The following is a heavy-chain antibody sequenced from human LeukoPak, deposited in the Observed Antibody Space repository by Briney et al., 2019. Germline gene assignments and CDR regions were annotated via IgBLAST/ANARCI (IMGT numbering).Heavy chain of an antibody. D-gene: IGHD2-2*01. CDR2: IKQDESEK. Sequence: GGSLRLSCVASGFSLRNYWMSWVRQAPGKGLEWVANIKQDESEKYYVDSVKGRFTISRDNDKNSLYLQKNSLRAEDTAVYYCARALDSSSSRYQAFEYWGQGTLVTVSS. CDR3: ARALDSSSSRYQAFEY. V-gene: IGHV3-7*01. CDR1: GFSLRNYW. J-gene: IGHJ4*02.